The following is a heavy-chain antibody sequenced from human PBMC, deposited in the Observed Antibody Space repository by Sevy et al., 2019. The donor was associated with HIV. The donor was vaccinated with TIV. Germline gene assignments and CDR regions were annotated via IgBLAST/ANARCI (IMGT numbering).Heavy chain of an antibody. CDR2: INPNTGGT. D-gene: IGHD6-19*01. J-gene: IGHJ4*02. CDR3: ARDRTVAGGNFGY. CDR1: GYSFIGYY. Sequence: ASVKVSCKASGYSFIGYYMHWVRQAPGQGLEWMGWINPNTGGTNYAQKFQGRVTMTRGTSISTAYLEVSRLRSDDTALYYCARDRTVAGGNFGYWGQGTLVTVSS. V-gene: IGHV1-2*02.